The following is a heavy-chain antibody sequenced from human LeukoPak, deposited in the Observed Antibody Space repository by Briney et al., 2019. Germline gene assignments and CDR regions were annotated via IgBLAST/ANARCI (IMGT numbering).Heavy chain of an antibody. D-gene: IGHD2-2*01. Sequence: SVKVSCKASGGTXSSYAISGVRQAPGQGLEWMGGIIPIFGTANYAQKFQGRVTITADESTSTAYMELSSLRSEDTAVYYCARAGAYCSSTSCYEGYYGMDVWGQGTTVTVSS. CDR3: ARAGAYCSSTSCYEGYYGMDV. CDR2: IIPIFGTA. V-gene: IGHV1-69*13. CDR1: GGTXSSYA. J-gene: IGHJ6*02.